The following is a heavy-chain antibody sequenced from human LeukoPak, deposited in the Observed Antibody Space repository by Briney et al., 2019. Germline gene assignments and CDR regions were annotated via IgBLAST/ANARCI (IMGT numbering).Heavy chain of an antibody. V-gene: IGHV4-34*01. J-gene: IGHJ3*02. CDR1: GGSFSGYY. CDR3: ARDTYYYDSSGYYRLEAFDI. Sequence: SETLSLTCAVYGGSFSGYYWSWIRQPPGKGLEWIGEINHSGSTNYNPSLKSRLTISVDTSKNQFSLKLSSVTAADTAVYYCARDTYYYDSSGYYRLEAFDIWGQGTMVTVSS. D-gene: IGHD3-22*01. CDR2: INHSGST.